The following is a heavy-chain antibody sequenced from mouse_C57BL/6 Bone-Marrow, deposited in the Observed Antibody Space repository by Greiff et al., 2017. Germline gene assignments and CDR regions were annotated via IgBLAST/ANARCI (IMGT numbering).Heavy chain of an antibody. CDR2: INPNNGGT. CDR3: ARRITGRGLAY. V-gene: IGHV1-18*01. Sequence: VQLKQSGPELVKPGASVKIPCKASGYTFTDYNMDWVKQSHGKSLEWIGDINPNNGGTIYNQKFKGKATLTVDKSSSTAYMELRSLTSEDTAVYYGARRITGRGLAYWGQGTLVTVSA. D-gene: IGHD1-1*01. J-gene: IGHJ3*01. CDR1: GYTFTDYN.